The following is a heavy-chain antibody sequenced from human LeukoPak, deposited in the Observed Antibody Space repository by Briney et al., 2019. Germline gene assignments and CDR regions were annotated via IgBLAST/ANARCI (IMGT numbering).Heavy chain of an antibody. J-gene: IGHJ3*02. Sequence: GGSLRLSCATSGFTFSSYAMNWVRQAPGKGREWGSGISDSGGNPYYADSVKGRFTISRDNSKNTLYLQMNSLRAEDMAVYYCAKLRYSGSLKGAFDIWGQGTMVTVSS. CDR3: AKLRYSGSLKGAFDI. CDR1: GFTFSSYA. CDR2: ISDSGGNP. D-gene: IGHD1-26*01. V-gene: IGHV3-23*01.